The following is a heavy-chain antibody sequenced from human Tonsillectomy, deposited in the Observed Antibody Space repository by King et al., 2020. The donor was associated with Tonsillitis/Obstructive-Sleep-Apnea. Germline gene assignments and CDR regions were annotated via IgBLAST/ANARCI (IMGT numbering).Heavy chain of an antibody. CDR1: GGSISSSSYY. D-gene: IGHD2-2*01. CDR3: ARHVLYSSSASCPGFENWFDL. V-gene: IGHV4-39*01. Sequence: QLQESGPGLVKPSETLSLTCTVSGGSISSSSYYWGWIRQPPGKGLEWIGSIYYSGSTYYNPSLKSRVTISVDTSKNQFSLKLSSVTAADTAVYYCARHVLYSSSASCPGFENWFDLWGQGTLVTVSS. CDR2: IYYSGST. J-gene: IGHJ5*02.